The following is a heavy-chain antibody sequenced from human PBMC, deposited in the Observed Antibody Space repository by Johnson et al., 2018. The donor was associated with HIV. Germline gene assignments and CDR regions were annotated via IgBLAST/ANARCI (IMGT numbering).Heavy chain of an antibody. J-gene: IGHJ3*02. V-gene: IGHV3-30*02. D-gene: IGHD4-23*01. CDR3: AKDFRRFFPTPDAFDI. Sequence: QMLLVESGGGVVRPGGSLRLSCAGSGFIFDDYGMNWVRQVPGKGLEWVAFIRYDRSNKYYADSVKGRCTVSRDNSKNTLYMQMNSLRAEDTAVYYCAKDFRRFFPTPDAFDIWGQGTMVTVSS. CDR1: GFIFDDYG. CDR2: IRYDRSNK.